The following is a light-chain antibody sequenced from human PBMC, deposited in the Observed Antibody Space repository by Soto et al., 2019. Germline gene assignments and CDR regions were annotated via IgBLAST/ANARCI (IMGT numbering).Light chain of an antibody. CDR1: QSVGHN. J-gene: IGKJ1*01. Sequence: DIVMTQSPVTLSVSPGDRATLSCRASQSVGHNLAWFQQKPGQAPRLLIYGASAGATGIPDRFSGSGFGTEFTLTISSLQSEDLAVYYCLQYDNWPRTFGQGTKVE. V-gene: IGKV3-15*01. CDR3: LQYDNWPRT. CDR2: GAS.